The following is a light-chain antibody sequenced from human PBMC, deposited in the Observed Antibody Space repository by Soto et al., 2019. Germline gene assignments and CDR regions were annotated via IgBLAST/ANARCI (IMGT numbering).Light chain of an antibody. CDR1: QSISNW. J-gene: IGKJ1*01. CDR2: KAS. Sequence: DIQMTQSPSTLSASVGDRVTITCRASQSISNWLAWYQQKPGKAPKVLIYKASSLESGVPSRFSGSGSGTEFTLTITSLQPDDFATYYCQHRWTFGQGTKVEIK. V-gene: IGKV1-5*03. CDR3: QHRWT.